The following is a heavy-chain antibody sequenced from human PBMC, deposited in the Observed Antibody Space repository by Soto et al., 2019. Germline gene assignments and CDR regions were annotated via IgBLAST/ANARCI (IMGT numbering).Heavy chain of an antibody. CDR3: ARDARNSWYFDN. D-gene: IGHD6-13*01. Sequence: SETLSLTCTVSAGSISSYYWSWIRQPPGKGLEWIGYIYYSGSTNYNPSLKSRVTMSVDTSKNQFSLKLSSVTAADTAVYYCARDARNSWYFDNWGQGTLVTSPQ. CDR2: IYYSGST. J-gene: IGHJ4*02. V-gene: IGHV4-59*01. CDR1: AGSISSYY.